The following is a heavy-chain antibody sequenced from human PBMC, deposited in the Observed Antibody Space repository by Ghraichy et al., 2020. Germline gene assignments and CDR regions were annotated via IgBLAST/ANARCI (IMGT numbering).Heavy chain of an antibody. CDR1: GGSLRSNDYY. D-gene: IGHD2-15*01. V-gene: IGHV4-39*01. CDR3: ARRCTGSSCQRGAFDF. Sequence: SETLYLTCTVSGGSLRSNDYYWAWVRQAPGKGLEWIGSISYSGTTFYNPSLRSRVTKSVDTSKSQFSLNLHSVTATDTAIYYCARRCTGSSCQRGAFDFWGQGTMVTVSS. CDR2: ISYSGTT. J-gene: IGHJ3*01.